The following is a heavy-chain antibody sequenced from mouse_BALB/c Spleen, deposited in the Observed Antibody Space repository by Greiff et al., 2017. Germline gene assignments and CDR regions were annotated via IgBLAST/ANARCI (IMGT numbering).Heavy chain of an antibody. CDR3: TRDEVRGYFDY. V-gene: IGHV5-6-4*01. CDR2: ISSGGSYT. Sequence: EVKLVESGGGLVKPGGSLKLSCAASGFTFSSYTMSWVRQTPEKRLEWVATISSGGSYTYYPDSVKGRFTISRDNAKNTLYLQMSSLKSEDTAMYYCTRDEVRGYFDYWGQGTTLTVSS. CDR1: GFTFSSYT. J-gene: IGHJ2*01. D-gene: IGHD2-14*01.